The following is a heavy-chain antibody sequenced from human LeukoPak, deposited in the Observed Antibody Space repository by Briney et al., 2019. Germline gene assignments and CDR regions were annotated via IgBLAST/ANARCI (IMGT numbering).Heavy chain of an antibody. CDR3: AKTVGYYYYYMDV. CDR2: ISYTGST. CDR1: GGSISRYY. V-gene: IGHV4-59*12. D-gene: IGHD4-23*01. Sequence: SETLSLTCTVSGGSISRYYWSWIRQHPGNGLEWIGYISYTGSTTYNSSLKSRVTISLDTSKNQFSLKLSSVTAADTAMYYCAKTVGYYYYYMDVWGKGTTVTVSS. J-gene: IGHJ6*03.